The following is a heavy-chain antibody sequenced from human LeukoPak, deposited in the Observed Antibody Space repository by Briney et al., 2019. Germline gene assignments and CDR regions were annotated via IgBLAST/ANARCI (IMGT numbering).Heavy chain of an antibody. CDR1: GGSFSGYY. V-gene: IGHV4-34*01. Sequence: SETLSLTCAVYGGSFSGYYWSWIRQPPGKGLEWIGEINHSGSTNYNPSLKSRVTISVDRSKNQFSLKLSSVTAADTAVYYCASAGIAARRDYWGQGTLVTVSS. J-gene: IGHJ4*02. CDR3: ASAGIAARRDY. D-gene: IGHD6-6*01. CDR2: INHSGST.